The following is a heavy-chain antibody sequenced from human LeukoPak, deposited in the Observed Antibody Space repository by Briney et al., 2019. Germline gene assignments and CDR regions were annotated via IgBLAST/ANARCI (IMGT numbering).Heavy chain of an antibody. CDR3: ARDREYSSSPELYVRYYYYMDV. Sequence: GASVKVSCKASGYTFTGYYMHWVRQAPGQGLEWMGWINPNSGGTNYAQKFQGRVTMTRDTSISTAYMELSRLRSDDTAVYYCARDREYSSSPELYVRYYYYMDVWGKGTTVTVSS. J-gene: IGHJ6*03. D-gene: IGHD6-6*01. CDR1: GYTFTGYY. V-gene: IGHV1-2*02. CDR2: INPNSGGT.